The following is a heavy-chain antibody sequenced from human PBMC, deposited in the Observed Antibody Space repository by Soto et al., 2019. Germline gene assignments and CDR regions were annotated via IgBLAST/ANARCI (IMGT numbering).Heavy chain of an antibody. J-gene: IGHJ3*02. V-gene: IGHV4-34*01. Sequence: SETQCLTCAVYGGSFRGYDWSWIRQPPGKGLEWIGEINHSGSTNYNPSLKSRVTISVDTSKNQFSLKLSSVTAADTAVYYCATPKMTPDAFDIWGQGTMVTVSS. CDR1: GGSFRGYD. CDR3: ATPKMTPDAFDI. CDR2: INHSGST. D-gene: IGHD2-15*01.